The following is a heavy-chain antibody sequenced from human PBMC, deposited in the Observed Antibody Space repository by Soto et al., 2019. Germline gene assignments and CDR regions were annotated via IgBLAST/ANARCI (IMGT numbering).Heavy chain of an antibody. D-gene: IGHD1-26*01. Sequence: PSETLSLSCTVSGGSISSSSYYWGWIRQPPGKGLECIGSIYYSGSTYYNPSLKSRVTISVDTSKNQFSLKLSSVTAADTAVYYCARLILGATLVYGMDVWGQGTTVT. J-gene: IGHJ6*02. CDR2: IYYSGST. CDR1: GGSISSSSYY. V-gene: IGHV4-39*01. CDR3: ARLILGATLVYGMDV.